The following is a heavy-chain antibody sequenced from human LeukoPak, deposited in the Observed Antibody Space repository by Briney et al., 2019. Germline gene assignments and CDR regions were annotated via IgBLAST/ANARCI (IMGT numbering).Heavy chain of an antibody. CDR1: GGSISSYY. CDR3: ARRPYGDYFDY. J-gene: IGHJ4*02. CDR2: IYYSGST. V-gene: IGHV4-59*01. Sequence: PSETLSLTCTVSGGSISSYYWSWIRQPPGKGLEWIGYIYYSGSTNYNPSLKSRVTISVDTSKNQFSLKLSSVTAADTAVYYCARRPYGDYFDYWAREPWSPSPQ. D-gene: IGHD4-17*01.